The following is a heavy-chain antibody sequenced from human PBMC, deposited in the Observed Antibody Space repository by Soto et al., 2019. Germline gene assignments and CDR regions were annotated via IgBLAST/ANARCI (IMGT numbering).Heavy chain of an antibody. J-gene: IGHJ3*02. D-gene: IGHD2-15*01. CDR1: GGSISSGGYY. CDR3: ATKRDIVVVVAATPNAFDI. CDR2: IYYSGST. Sequence: TLSLTCTVSGGSISSGGYYWSWIRQHPGKGLEWIGYIYYSGSTYYNPSLKSRVTISVDTSKNQFSLKLSSVTAADTAVYYCATKRDIVVVVAATPNAFDIWGQGTMVTVSS. V-gene: IGHV4-31*03.